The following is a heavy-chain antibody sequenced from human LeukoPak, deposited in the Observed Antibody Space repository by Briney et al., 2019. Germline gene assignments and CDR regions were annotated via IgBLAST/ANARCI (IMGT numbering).Heavy chain of an antibody. CDR1: GGSISSGGYY. D-gene: IGHD3-22*01. CDR2: IYYSGST. CDR3: ARGDGYSYYFDY. Sequence: SETLSLTCTVSGGSISSGGYYWSWIRQHPGKGLEWIGYIYYSGSTYYNPSLKSRVTISVDTSKNQFSLKLSSVTGADTAVYYCARGDGYSYYFDYWGQGTLVTVSS. J-gene: IGHJ4*02. V-gene: IGHV4-31*03.